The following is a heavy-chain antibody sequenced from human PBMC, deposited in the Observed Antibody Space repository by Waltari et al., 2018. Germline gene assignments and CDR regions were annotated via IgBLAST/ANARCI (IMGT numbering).Heavy chain of an antibody. CDR2: IRSKAYGETT. CDR1: GFTFGDYA. CDR3: ISWGIAGRRALDY. J-gene: IGHJ4*02. D-gene: IGHD6-13*01. V-gene: IGHV3-49*03. Sequence: EVQLVESGGGLVQPGRSLRLSCTASGFTFGDYAMSWFRQARGKGLEWVGVIRSKAYGETTEYAASVKGIFTISREDYKSIAYLQMNSLKTEDKAVYYCISWGIAGRRALDYWGQGTLVTVSS.